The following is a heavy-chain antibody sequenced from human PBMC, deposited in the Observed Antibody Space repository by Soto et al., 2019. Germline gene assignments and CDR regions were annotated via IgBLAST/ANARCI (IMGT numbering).Heavy chain of an antibody. J-gene: IGHJ6*02. CDR3: ARAIVDTIGGMDV. CDR2: IYYSGSS. V-gene: IGHV4-30-4*01. CDR1: GGSISSGDYY. Sequence: SETLSLTCTVSGGSISSGDYYWSWIRQPPGKGLEYIGYIYYSGSSHYNPSLKSRVTISLDTSRNQFSLKLSSVTAADTAVYYRARAIVDTIGGMDVWGQGTTVTVSS. D-gene: IGHD5-12*01.